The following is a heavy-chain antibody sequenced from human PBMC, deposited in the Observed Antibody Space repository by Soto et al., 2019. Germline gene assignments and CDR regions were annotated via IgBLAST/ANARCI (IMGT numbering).Heavy chain of an antibody. J-gene: IGHJ4*02. D-gene: IGHD3-9*01. CDR2: INAGNGNT. CDR1: GYTFTSCA. V-gene: IGHV1-3*01. CDR3: ARESVILTGYYPRRFYFDY. Sequence: GASVKVSCKASGYTFTSCALHWVRQAPGQRLEWMGWINAGNGNTKYSQKFQGRVTITRDTSASTAYMELSSLRSEDTAVYYCARESVILTGYYPRRFYFDYWGQGTLVTVSS.